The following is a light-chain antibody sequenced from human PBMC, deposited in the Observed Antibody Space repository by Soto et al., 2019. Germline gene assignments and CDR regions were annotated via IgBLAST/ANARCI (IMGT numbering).Light chain of an antibody. V-gene: IGLV2-23*01. Sequence: QSALTQPASVSGSPGQSITISCTGTSSDIGAYNHVSWYQQYPGKAPKLLIYEGSKRPSGVSNRFSGSKSGNTASLTISGLQAEDEADYYCCSYAGSSTLVFGGGTKVTVL. CDR3: CSYAGSSTLV. CDR1: SSDIGAYNH. CDR2: EGS. J-gene: IGLJ3*02.